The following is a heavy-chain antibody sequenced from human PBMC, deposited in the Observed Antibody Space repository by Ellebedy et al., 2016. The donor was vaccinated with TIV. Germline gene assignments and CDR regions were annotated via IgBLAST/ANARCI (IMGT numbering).Heavy chain of an antibody. CDR3: ARGFVWFSYAFDI. D-gene: IGHD2-21*01. Sequence: ASVKVSXXASGYTFTGTDYYMHWVRQAPGQGLEWMGWINPKSGGTNYARKFQGRVTMTRDTSISTAYMELSRLRSDDTAVFYCARGFVWFSYAFDIWGQGTMVIVSP. CDR1: GYTFTGTDYY. V-gene: IGHV1-2*02. J-gene: IGHJ3*02. CDR2: INPKSGGT.